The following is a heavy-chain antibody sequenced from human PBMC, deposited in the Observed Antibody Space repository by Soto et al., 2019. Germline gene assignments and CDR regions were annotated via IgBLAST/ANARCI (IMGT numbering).Heavy chain of an antibody. J-gene: IGHJ6*03. CDR3: AKPHCTSSNYYRSMDV. Sequence: GGSLRLSCAASGFTTSSSAMSWVRQAPGKGLEWVSGISGSGDTTYYADSVKGRFTISRDNSKNTLYLQMNSLRAEDTAVYYCAKPHCTSSNYYRSMDVWGKGTTVTVSS. CDR2: ISGSGDTT. CDR1: GFTTSSSA. V-gene: IGHV3-23*01. D-gene: IGHD2-2*02.